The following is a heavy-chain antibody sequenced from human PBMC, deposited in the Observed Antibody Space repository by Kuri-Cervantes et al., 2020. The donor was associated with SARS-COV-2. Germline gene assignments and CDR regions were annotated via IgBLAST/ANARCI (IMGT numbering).Heavy chain of an antibody. Sequence: ESLKISCAIYGGSLSGSFWSWIRQSPGKRLEWIGEVNHNGGTNYNPSLKSRVTMSVDTSKNQFSLKLSSVTAADTAVYYCARRSYGGPWYYFDYWGQGTLVTVSS. V-gene: IGHV4-34*01. D-gene: IGHD4-23*01. CDR3: ARRSYGGPWYYFDY. CDR1: GGSLSGSF. J-gene: IGHJ4*02. CDR2: VNHNGGT.